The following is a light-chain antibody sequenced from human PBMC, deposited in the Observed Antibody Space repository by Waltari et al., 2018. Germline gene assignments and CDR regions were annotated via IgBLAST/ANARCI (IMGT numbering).Light chain of an antibody. CDR3: QHYNNWPPGA. CDR2: GAY. CDR1: QSIGNN. J-gene: IGKJ1*01. Sequence: EIVMTQSPATLSVSPGERATLSGRASQSIGNNLAWYQQRPGQPPRLLIYGAYARATGIPARFSGTGSGTEFTLTISSLQSEDFVLYYCQHYNNWPPGAFGQGTKVEIK. V-gene: IGKV3-15*01.